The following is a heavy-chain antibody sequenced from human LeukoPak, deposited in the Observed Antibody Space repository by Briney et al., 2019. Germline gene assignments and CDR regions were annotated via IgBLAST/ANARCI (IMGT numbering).Heavy chain of an antibody. CDR2: IIPIFGTA. J-gene: IGHJ5*02. CDR3: ARGGIAAAGTAWFDP. Sequence: ASVKVSCKASGGPFSSSAISWLRQAPGQGLEWMGGIIPIFGTANYAQKFQGRVTITTDGSTSTAYMELSSLRSEDTAAYYCARGGIAAAGTAWFDPWGQGTLVTVSS. V-gene: IGHV1-69*05. CDR1: GGPFSSSA. D-gene: IGHD6-13*01.